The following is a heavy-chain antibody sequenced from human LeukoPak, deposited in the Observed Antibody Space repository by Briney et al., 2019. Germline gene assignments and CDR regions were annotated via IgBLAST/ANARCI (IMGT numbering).Heavy chain of an antibody. J-gene: IGHJ4*02. CDR1: GFTFSSYS. V-gene: IGHV3-21*01. D-gene: IGHD6-19*01. Sequence: GGSLRLSCAASGFTFSSYSMNWVRQAPGKGLEWVSSISSSSSYIYYADSVKGRFTISRDNAKNSLYLQMNSLRAEDTAVYYCAKGSGWGYYFDYWDQGTLVTVSS. CDR3: AKGSGWGYYFDY. CDR2: ISSSSSYI.